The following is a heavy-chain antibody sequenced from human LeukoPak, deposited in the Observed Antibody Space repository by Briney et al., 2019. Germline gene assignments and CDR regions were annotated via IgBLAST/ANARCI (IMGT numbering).Heavy chain of an antibody. J-gene: IGHJ4*02. Sequence: GGSLRLSCAASGFTFSSYAMHWVRQAPGKGLEWVAVISYDGSNKYYADSVKGRFTISRDNSKNTLYLQMNSLRAEDTAVYYCARGGGDDYGDYFFDYWGQGTLVTVSS. V-gene: IGHV3-30*04. D-gene: IGHD4-17*01. CDR2: ISYDGSNK. CDR1: GFTFSSYA. CDR3: ARGGGDDYGDYFFDY.